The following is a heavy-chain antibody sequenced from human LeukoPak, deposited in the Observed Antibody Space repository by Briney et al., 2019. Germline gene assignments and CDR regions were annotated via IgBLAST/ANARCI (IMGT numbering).Heavy chain of an antibody. V-gene: IGHV4-30-4*01. D-gene: IGHD3-22*01. J-gene: IGHJ4*02. CDR3: ARGGSSGYYYYFDY. CDR2: IYYSGST. Sequence: SQTLSLTCIVSGGSISSGDYYWSWIRQPPGKGLEWIGYIYYSGSTYYNPSLKSRVTISVDTSKNQFSLKLSSVTAADTAVYYCARGGSSGYYYYFDYWGQGTLVTDSS. CDR1: GGSISSGDYY.